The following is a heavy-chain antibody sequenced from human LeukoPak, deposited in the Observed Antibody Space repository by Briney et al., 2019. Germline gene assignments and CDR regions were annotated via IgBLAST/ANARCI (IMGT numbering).Heavy chain of an antibody. J-gene: IGHJ4*02. Sequence: GGSLRLSCAASGFTFSTSAMSWVRQAPGKGLEWVSALSGSGSMTSYADSVKGRFTISRDNSQNTLYLQMNSLRAEDTAVYYCAKDPGSYCSSTSCYLYYFDYWGQGTLVTVSS. CDR1: GFTFSTSA. CDR3: AKDPGSYCSSTSCYLYYFDY. D-gene: IGHD2-2*01. CDR2: LSGSGSMT. V-gene: IGHV3-23*01.